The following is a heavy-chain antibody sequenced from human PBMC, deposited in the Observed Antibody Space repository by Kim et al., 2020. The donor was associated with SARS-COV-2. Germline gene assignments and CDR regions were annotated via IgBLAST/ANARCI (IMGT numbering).Heavy chain of an antibody. CDR2: ISAYNGNT. CDR3: ARADVVVVAATLRHYYFDY. V-gene: IGHV1-18*01. D-gene: IGHD2-15*01. J-gene: IGHJ4*02. CDR1: GYTFTSYG. Sequence: ASVKVSCKASGYTFTSYGISWVRQAPGQGLEWMGWISAYNGNTNYAQKIQGRVTMTTDTSTSTAYMELRSLRSDDTAVYYCARADVVVVAATLRHYYFDYWGQGTLVTVSS.